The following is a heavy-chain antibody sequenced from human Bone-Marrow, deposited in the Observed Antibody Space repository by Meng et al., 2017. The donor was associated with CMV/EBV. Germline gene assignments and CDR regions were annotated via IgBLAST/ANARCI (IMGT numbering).Heavy chain of an antibody. Sequence: GESLKISCVASGFSVNSNYMSWVRQAPGKGLEWVAVISYDGSNKYYADSVKGRFTISRDNSKNTLYLQMNSLRAEDTAVYYCAKDYTGGWLNSSPLDYWGQGTLVTVSS. CDR3: AKDYTGGWLNSSPLDY. J-gene: IGHJ4*02. V-gene: IGHV3-30*18. CDR2: ISYDGSNK. CDR1: GFSVNSNY. D-gene: IGHD5-24*01.